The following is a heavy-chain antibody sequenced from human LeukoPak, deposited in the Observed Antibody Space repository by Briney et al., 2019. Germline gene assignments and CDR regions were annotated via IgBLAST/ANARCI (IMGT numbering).Heavy chain of an antibody. J-gene: IGHJ4*02. D-gene: IGHD6-13*01. V-gene: IGHV3-30*04. CDR1: GFTFSSYA. CDR3: ARDSAAAVSHDY. CDR2: ISYDGSNK. Sequence: GSLRLSCAASGFTFSSYAMHWVRQAPGKGLEWVAVISYDGSNKYYADSVKGRFTISRDNAKNSLYLQMNSLGAEDTAVYYCARDSAAAVSHDYWGQGTLVTVSS.